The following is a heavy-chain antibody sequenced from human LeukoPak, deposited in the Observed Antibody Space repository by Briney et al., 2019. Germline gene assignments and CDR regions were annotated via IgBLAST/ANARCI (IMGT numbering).Heavy chain of an antibody. CDR2: IYYTGSS. V-gene: IGHV4-39*07. CDR3: AGRIAAAGFHFDY. CDR1: GDSINSRNFY. D-gene: IGHD6-13*01. Sequence: SETLSLTCLVSGDSINSRNFYWGWMRQLPGKGLEWIGSIYYTGSSYYNPFLKSRLTISVDTSKNQFSLKLSSVTAADTAVYYCAGRIAAAGFHFDYWGQGTLVTVSS. J-gene: IGHJ4*02.